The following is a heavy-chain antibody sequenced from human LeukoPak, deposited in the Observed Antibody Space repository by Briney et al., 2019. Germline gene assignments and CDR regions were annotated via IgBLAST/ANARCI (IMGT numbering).Heavy chain of an antibody. J-gene: IGHJ6*04. CDR2: IYYSGST. CDR1: GGSISSYY. CDR3: ARAAIFGVTKKVALDV. Sequence: SETLSLTCTVSGGSISSYYWSWIRQPPGKGLEWIGYIYYSGSTNYNPSLKSRVTISVDTSKNQFSLKLSSVTAADTAVYYCARAAIFGVTKKVALDVWGKGTTVTVSS. D-gene: IGHD3-3*01. V-gene: IGHV4-59*12.